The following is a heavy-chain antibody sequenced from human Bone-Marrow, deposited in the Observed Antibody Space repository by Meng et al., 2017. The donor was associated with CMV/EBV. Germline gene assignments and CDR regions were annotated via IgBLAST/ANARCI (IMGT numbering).Heavy chain of an antibody. CDR1: GFTFSSYY. J-gene: IGHJ4*02. Sequence: GGPLRLSCAASGFTFSSYYMHWVRQPPGKGLVWVSRINTDGMSTTYADSVKGRFTISRDNSKNTRYLQMNSLGAEDTAVYYCAKDAHITMIVVGDYWGQGTLVTVSS. V-gene: IGHV3-74*01. D-gene: IGHD3-22*01. CDR2: INTDGMST. CDR3: AKDAHITMIVVGDY.